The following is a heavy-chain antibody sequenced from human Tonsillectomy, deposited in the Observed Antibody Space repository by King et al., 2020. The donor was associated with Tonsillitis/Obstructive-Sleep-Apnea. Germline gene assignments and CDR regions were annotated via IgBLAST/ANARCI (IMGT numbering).Heavy chain of an antibody. CDR3: ARSWDRGYSYATSHYFDY. D-gene: IGHD5-18*01. V-gene: IGHV3-30*04. CDR2: ISYDGSNK. CDR1: GFTFSSYA. Sequence: VQLVESGGDVVQPGRSLRLSCAASGFTFSSYAMHWVRQAPGKGLEWVAVISYDGSNKYYADSVKGRFTISRDNSKNTLYLQMNSLRAEDTAVYYCARSWDRGYSYATSHYFDYWGQGTLVTVSS. J-gene: IGHJ4*02.